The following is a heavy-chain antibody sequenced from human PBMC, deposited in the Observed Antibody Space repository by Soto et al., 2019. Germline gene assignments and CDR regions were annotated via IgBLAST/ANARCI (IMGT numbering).Heavy chain of an antibody. V-gene: IGHV1-18*01. J-gene: IGHJ4*02. Sequence: QVHLVQSGAEVKKPGASVKVSCKGSGYTFTSYGITWVRQAPGQGLEWMGWISAHNGNTDYAQKLQGRVTVTRDTSTSTAHMELRSRGADDTAVYYWARGRYGDYWGQGALVTVSS. CDR2: ISAHNGNT. D-gene: IGHD1-1*01. CDR1: GYTFTSYG. CDR3: ARGRYGDY.